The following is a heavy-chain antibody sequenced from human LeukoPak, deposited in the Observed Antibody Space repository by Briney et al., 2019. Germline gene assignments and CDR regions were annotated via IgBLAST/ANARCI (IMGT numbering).Heavy chain of an antibody. CDR3: ARRSYCGGDCYSDY. CDR2: IYPGDSDT. Sequence: GESLKISCKGSGYTFTNCWIGWVRQMPGKGLEWMGIIYPGDSDTRYSPSFQGQVTISADKSISTAYLQWSSLKASDTAMYYCARRSYCGGDCYSDYWGQGTLVTVSS. J-gene: IGHJ4*02. CDR1: GYTFTNCW. V-gene: IGHV5-51*01. D-gene: IGHD2-21*02.